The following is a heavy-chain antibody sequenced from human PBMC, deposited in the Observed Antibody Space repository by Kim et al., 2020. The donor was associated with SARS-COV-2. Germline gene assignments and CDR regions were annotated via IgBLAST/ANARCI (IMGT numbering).Heavy chain of an antibody. Sequence: SETLSLTCTVSGGSISSGGYYWSWIRQHPGKGLEWIGYIYYSGSTYYNPSLKSRVTISVDTSKNQFSLKLSSVTAADTAVYYCARDSWYYDILTGYHPDNWFDPWGQGTLVTVSS. CDR2: IYYSGST. V-gene: IGHV4-31*03. CDR1: GGSISSGGYY. CDR3: ARDSWYYDILTGYHPDNWFDP. J-gene: IGHJ5*02. D-gene: IGHD3-9*01.